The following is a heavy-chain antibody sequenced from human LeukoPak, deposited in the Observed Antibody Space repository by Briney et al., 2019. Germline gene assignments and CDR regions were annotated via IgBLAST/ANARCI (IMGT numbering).Heavy chain of an antibody. Sequence: GGSLRLSCAASGFTFSSYSMNWVRQAPGRGLEWVSYIRSSSSTIYYADSVKGRFTISRDNAKNSLYLQLNSLRAEDTAVYYCARDAWGYYDSSGYYYKSPLDYWGQGTLVTVSS. D-gene: IGHD3-22*01. CDR2: IRSSSSTI. CDR3: ARDAWGYYDSSGYYYKSPLDY. J-gene: IGHJ4*02. V-gene: IGHV3-48*01. CDR1: GFTFSSYS.